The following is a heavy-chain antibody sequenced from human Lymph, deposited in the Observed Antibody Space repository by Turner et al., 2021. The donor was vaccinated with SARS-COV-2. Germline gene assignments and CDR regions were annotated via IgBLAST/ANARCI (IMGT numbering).Heavy chain of an antibody. D-gene: IGHD1-26*01. CDR2: IYYSGST. Sequence: QLQLQESGPGVVTPSETLSLTCTVSGGSISSSTYYWGWIRQPPGKGLDWIGSIYYSGSTYYNPSLNSRVTISVDTSKTQFSLILSSVTAADTAVYYCAGQPRLYSGNYTGAFDIWGQGTMVTVSS. CDR1: GGSISSSTYY. J-gene: IGHJ3*02. CDR3: AGQPRLYSGNYTGAFDI. V-gene: IGHV4-39*01.